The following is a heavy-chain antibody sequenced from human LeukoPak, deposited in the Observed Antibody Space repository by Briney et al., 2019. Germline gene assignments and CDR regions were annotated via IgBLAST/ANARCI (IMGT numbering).Heavy chain of an antibody. J-gene: IGHJ4*02. CDR3: ARGGGYSYGYGVIDY. Sequence: GGSLRLSCAASGFTFSSYGMHWVRQAPGKGLEWVAVIWFDGSNKYYVDSVKGRFTISRDNSKNTLYLQLNSLRAEDTAVYYCARGGGYSYGYGVIDYWGQGTLVTVSS. CDR2: IWFDGSNK. V-gene: IGHV3-33*01. D-gene: IGHD5-18*01. CDR1: GFTFSSYG.